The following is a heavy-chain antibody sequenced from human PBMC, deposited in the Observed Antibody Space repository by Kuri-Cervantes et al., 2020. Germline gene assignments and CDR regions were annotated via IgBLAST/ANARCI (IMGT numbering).Heavy chain of an antibody. CDR3: ASTLGSGGEAMDV. CDR2: IYHIGSN. CDR1: GGSISSSNW. D-gene: IGHD2-21*01. Sequence: SETLSLTCAVSGGSISSSNWWSWVRQPPGKGLEWIGEIYHIGSNNYNPSLKSRITISVDKSKNQFSLKLSSVTAAYTAVYYFASTLGSGGEAMDVWGKGTTVTVSS. V-gene: IGHV4-4*02. J-gene: IGHJ6*04.